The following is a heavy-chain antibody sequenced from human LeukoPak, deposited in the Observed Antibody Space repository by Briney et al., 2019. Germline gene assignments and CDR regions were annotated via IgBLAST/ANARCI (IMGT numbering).Heavy chain of an antibody. CDR3: AKVVLRTKPRGWFDP. Sequence: PGGSLRLSCAASGFTFNSNVLSWVRQAPGKGLEGVSSISGSGASTYYADSVKGRFTISRDNSTNTLYRQMNSLRAEDTALYYCAKVVLRTKPRGWFDPWGQGTLVTVSS. CDR1: GFTFNSNV. CDR2: ISGSGAST. J-gene: IGHJ5*02. V-gene: IGHV3-23*01. D-gene: IGHD1-14*01.